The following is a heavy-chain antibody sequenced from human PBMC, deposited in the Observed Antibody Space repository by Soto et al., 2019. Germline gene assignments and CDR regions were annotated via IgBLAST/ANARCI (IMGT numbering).Heavy chain of an antibody. CDR3: ARVYCSSTSCYLGYYYYGMDV. CDR2: IIPILGIA. V-gene: IGHV1-69*02. J-gene: IGHJ6*02. Sequence: ASVKVSCKASGGTFSSYTISWVRQAPGQGLEWMGRIIPILGIANYAQKFQGRVTITADKSTSTAYMELSSLRSEDTAVYYCARVYCSSTSCYLGYYYYGMDVWGQGTTVTVSS. D-gene: IGHD2-2*01. CDR1: GGTFSSYT.